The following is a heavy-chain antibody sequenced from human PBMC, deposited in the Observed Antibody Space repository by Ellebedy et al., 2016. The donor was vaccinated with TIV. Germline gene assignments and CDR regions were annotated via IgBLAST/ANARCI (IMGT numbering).Heavy chain of an antibody. V-gene: IGHV3-21*04. D-gene: IGHD6-19*01. Sequence: GGSLRLSCAAYGFPFNNFSMNWVRQAPGKGLEWVASISGNGRYTDYTDSVKGRFTISRDNAKKSLFLQMDNLRAGDTAIYYCGRYSSGWLIALDSWGQGTLVTVSS. J-gene: IGHJ4*02. CDR2: ISGNGRYT. CDR3: GRYSSGWLIALDS. CDR1: GFPFNNFS.